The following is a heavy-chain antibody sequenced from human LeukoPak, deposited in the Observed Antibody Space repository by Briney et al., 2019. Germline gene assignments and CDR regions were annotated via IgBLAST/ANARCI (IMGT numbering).Heavy chain of an antibody. CDR1: GFSFISYE. Sequence: GGSLRLSCTASGFSFISYEMSWVRQAPRKGLEWVSSIGGNGSTINYADTVKGRFTISRDNAKNSLYLQMNSLRTEDTAVYYCARGLRGATDYWGQGTLVTVSS. J-gene: IGHJ4*02. V-gene: IGHV3-48*03. CDR3: ARGLRGATDY. D-gene: IGHD1-26*01. CDR2: IGGNGSTI.